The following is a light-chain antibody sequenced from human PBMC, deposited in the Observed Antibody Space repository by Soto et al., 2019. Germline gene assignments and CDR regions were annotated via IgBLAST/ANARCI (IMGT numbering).Light chain of an antibody. V-gene: IGLV2-14*01. CDR2: DVS. CDR3: SSYTRSSTYV. Sequence: QSVLTQPASVSGSPGQSITISCTGTSSVVGGYNYVSWYQQHPGKAPKLMIYDVSNRPSGVSNRFSGSKSGNTAFLTISGLQAEDEADYYCSSYTRSSTYVFVTGTKVPVL. CDR1: SSVVGGYNY. J-gene: IGLJ1*01.